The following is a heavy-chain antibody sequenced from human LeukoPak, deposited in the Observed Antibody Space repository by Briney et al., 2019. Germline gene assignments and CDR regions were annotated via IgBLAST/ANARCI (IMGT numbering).Heavy chain of an antibody. CDR3: ARGGALGIQLWNWFDP. V-gene: IGHV3-48*04. D-gene: IGHD5-18*01. CDR2: VSISSGTI. CDR1: GFTFTGHN. Sequence: GGSLRLSCAASGFTFTGHNMNWVGQARGKGLEWFSFVSISSGTIYYADSVKGRFSISRDNAKSSLDLQMNSLRAEDTAVYYCARGGALGIQLWNWFDPWGQGTLVTVSS. J-gene: IGHJ5*02.